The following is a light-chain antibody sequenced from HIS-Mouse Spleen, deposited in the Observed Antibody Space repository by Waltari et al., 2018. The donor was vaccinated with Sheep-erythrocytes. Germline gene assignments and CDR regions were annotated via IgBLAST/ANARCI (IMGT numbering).Light chain of an antibody. CDR2: EGS. CDR1: SSDVGSYNL. J-gene: IGLJ3*02. Sequence: QSALTQPASVSGSPGQSITISCTVTSSDVGSYNLVSWYQKHPGKAPKLMIYEGSKRPSGVSNRFSGSKSGNTASLTISGLQAEDEADYYCCSYAGSSTPWVFGGGTKLTVL. CDR3: CSYAGSSTPWV. V-gene: IGLV2-23*01.